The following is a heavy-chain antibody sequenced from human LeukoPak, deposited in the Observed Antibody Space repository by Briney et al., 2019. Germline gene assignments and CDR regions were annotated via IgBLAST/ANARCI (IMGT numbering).Heavy chain of an antibody. D-gene: IGHD1-26*01. J-gene: IGHJ4*02. V-gene: IGHV3-23*01. Sequence: GGSLRLSCAASGFTFNSRAVSWVRQAPGKGLEWVSAISGSGGSTYYADSVKGRFTISRDNSRNTLYLQMNSLRAEDTAVYYCAKDLSYYLTEFDYWGQGTLVTVSS. CDR1: GFTFNSRA. CDR3: AKDLSYYLTEFDY. CDR2: ISGSGGST.